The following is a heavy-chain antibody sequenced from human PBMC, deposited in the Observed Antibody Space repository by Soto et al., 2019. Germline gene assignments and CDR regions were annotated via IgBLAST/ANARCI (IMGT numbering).Heavy chain of an antibody. D-gene: IGHD4-17*01. CDR1: GYTLTELS. CDR3: ATQNYGDYGYWYFDL. CDR2: FDPEDGET. J-gene: IGHJ2*01. Sequence: ASVKVSCKVSGYTLTELSMHWVRQAPGKGLEWMGGFDPEDGETIYAQKFQGRVTMTEDTSTDTAYMELSSLRSEDTAVYYCATQNYGDYGYWYFDLWGRGTLVTVSS. V-gene: IGHV1-24*01.